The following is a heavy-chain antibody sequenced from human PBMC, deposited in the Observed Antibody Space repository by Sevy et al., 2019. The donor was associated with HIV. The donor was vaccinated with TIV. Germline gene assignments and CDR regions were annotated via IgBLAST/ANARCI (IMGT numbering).Heavy chain of an antibody. Sequence: GGSLRLSCAASGFTFSSYGMHWVRQAPGKGLEWVAFIRFDGNSKYYADSVKGRFTISRYNSKNTLYLQLNSLTAEDTAFYYCARADCGGDCYLVFDYRGQGTLVTVSS. V-gene: IGHV3-30*02. J-gene: IGHJ4*02. D-gene: IGHD2-21*01. CDR1: GFTFSSYG. CDR3: ARADCGGDCYLVFDY. CDR2: IRFDGNSK.